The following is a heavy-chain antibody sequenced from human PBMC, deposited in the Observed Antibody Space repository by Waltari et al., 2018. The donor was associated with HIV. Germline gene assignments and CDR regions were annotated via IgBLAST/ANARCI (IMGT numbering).Heavy chain of an antibody. CDR3: LTPRPYYDILTGYYYFDY. J-gene: IGHJ4*02. D-gene: IGHD3-9*01. CDR1: GYTFTSYD. V-gene: IGHV1-8*01. Sequence: QVQLVQSGAEVKKPGASVKVSCKASGYTFTSYDINWVRQATGQGLEWMGWMNPIIGNTGYEQKFQGRVTMTRHTSISTAYMELSSLRSEDTAVYYCLTPRPYYDILTGYYYFDYWGQGTLVTVSS. CDR2: MNPIIGNT.